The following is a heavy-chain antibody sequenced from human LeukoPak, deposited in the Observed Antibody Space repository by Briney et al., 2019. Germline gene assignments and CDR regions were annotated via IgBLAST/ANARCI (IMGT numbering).Heavy chain of an antibody. V-gene: IGHV4-38-2*01. J-gene: IGHJ4*02. Sequence: SETLSLTCAVSGYSPSSGYYWGWIRQPPGKGLEWLGSIYHSGITYYNPSLKSRVTISVDTSKNQFSMKLSSVTAADTAVYYCARQYFWSGYWAYWGQGTLVTVSS. CDR2: IYHSGIT. CDR1: GYSPSSGYY. D-gene: IGHD3-3*01. CDR3: ARQYFWSGYWAY.